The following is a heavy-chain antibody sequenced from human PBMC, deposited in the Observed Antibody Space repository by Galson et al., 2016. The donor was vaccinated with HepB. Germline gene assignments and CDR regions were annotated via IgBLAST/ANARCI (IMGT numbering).Heavy chain of an antibody. Sequence: SLRLSCAASGLTFSRCDMHWVRQATGKGLEWVSAIGTAGHTYYPGSVRGRFTISRENAKNSLYLQMNRLTAGDKAVYYCAIGKFDCSGGTCHYYGLDVWGKGITVTVSS. CDR3: AIGKFDCSGGTCHYYGLDV. CDR1: GLTFSRCD. D-gene: IGHD2-15*01. V-gene: IGHV3-13*01. CDR2: IGTAGHT. J-gene: IGHJ6*04.